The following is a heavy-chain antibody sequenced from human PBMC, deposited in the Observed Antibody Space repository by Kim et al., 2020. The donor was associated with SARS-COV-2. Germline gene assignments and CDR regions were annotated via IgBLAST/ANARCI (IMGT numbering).Heavy chain of an antibody. V-gene: IGHV3-11*04. Sequence: GGSLRLSCAASGFTFSDYYMSWIRQAPGKGLEWVSYISSSGSTIYYADSVKGRFTISRDNAKNSLYLQMNILRAEDTAVYYCARDRGRRITLAFDIWGQGTMVTVSS. D-gene: IGHD3-10*01. CDR1: GFTFSDYY. J-gene: IGHJ3*02. CDR2: ISSSGSTI. CDR3: ARDRGRRITLAFDI.